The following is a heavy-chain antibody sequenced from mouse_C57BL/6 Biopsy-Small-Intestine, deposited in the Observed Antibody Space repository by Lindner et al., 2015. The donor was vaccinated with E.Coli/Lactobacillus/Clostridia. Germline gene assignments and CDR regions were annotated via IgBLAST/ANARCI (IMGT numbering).Heavy chain of an antibody. CDR3: AIYYGGSYRWYFDV. CDR2: INPSNGFT. J-gene: IGHJ1*03. D-gene: IGHD1-1*01. V-gene: IGHV1-7*01. CDR1: GYTFTNYW. Sequence: VQLQESGAELAKPGASVRLSCRASGYTFTNYWIHWVKQRPGQGLEWIGNINPSNGFTKYNQKFKDKATLTADKSSGTAYMQLSSLTYEDSAVYYCAIYYGGSYRWYFDVWGTGTTVTVSS.